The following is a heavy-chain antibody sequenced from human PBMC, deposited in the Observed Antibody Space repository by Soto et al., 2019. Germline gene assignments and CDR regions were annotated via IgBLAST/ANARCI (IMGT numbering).Heavy chain of an antibody. D-gene: IGHD3-10*01. V-gene: IGHV1-46*01. CDR3: ASPFGPRGMDV. J-gene: IGHJ6*02. Sequence: GASVKVSCKASGYTFTSYYMHWVRQAPGQGLEWMGIINPSGGSTSYAQKFQGRVTMTRDTSTSTVYMELSSLRTEDTALYYCASPFGPRGMDVWGQGTTVTVSS. CDR2: INPSGGST. CDR1: GYTFTSYY.